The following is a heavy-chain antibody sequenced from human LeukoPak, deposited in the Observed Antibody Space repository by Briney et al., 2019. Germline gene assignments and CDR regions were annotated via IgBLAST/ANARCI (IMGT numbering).Heavy chain of an antibody. Sequence: PSETLSLTCTLSGGTISTYYWNWIRQTPGKGLEWIGYIYYSGTTNYVPSLKSRVTISVDTSRNQFSLKLNSVTPADTAVYYCARGGSLPLYYYGLDVWDQGTPVTVSS. CDR1: GGTISTYY. CDR3: ARGGSLPLYYYGLDV. J-gene: IGHJ6*02. CDR2: IYYSGTT. D-gene: IGHD1-26*01. V-gene: IGHV4-59*01.